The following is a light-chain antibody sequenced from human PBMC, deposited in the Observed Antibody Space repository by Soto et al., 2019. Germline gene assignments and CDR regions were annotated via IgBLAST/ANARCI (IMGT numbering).Light chain of an antibody. Sequence: VLTQSPDTLSVSPGVRATLSCRASQSVSSYLAWYQQKPGQAPKLLIYGASNRATGIPDRFSGSGSGTALTLTISSLEPEDFAVYHCQQRSSWPSFGQGTRLEI. CDR2: GAS. CDR3: QQRSSWPS. V-gene: IGKV3-11*01. CDR1: QSVSSY. J-gene: IGKJ5*01.